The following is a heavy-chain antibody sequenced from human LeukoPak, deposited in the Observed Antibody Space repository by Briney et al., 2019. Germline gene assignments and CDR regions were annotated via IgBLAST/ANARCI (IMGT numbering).Heavy chain of an antibody. V-gene: IGHV1-18*01. CDR1: GYTFTSYA. D-gene: IGHD6-13*01. CDR2: IIPIFGTA. CDR3: AREQGEQQLVKDY. Sequence: ASVKVSCKASGYTFTSYAISWVRQAPGQGLEWMGGIIPIFGTANYAQKLQGRVTMTTDTSTSTAYMELRSLRSDDTAVYYCAREQGEQQLVKDYWGQGTLVTVSS. J-gene: IGHJ4*02.